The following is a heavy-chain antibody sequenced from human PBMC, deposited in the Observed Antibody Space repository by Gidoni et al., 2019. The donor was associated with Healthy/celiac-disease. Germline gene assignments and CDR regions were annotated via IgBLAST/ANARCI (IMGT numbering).Heavy chain of an antibody. CDR2: ISYDGSNK. J-gene: IGHJ4*02. CDR1: GFTFSSYG. D-gene: IGHD5-12*01. CDR3: AKVRKRGYSGYDSPFDY. V-gene: IGHV3-30*18. Sequence: QVQLVESGGGVVQPGRSLRISCGAYGFTFSSYGMHWVRQAPGKGLEWVAVISYDGSNKYYADSVKGRFTISRDNSKNTLYLQMNSLRAEDTAVYYCAKVRKRGYSGYDSPFDYWGQGTLVTVSS.